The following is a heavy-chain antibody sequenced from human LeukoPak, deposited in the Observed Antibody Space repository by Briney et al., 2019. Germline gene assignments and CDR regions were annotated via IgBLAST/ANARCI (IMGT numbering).Heavy chain of an antibody. CDR3: ARAIAAAGLTHYYYYYMDV. CDR1: VGSISSYY. V-gene: IGHV4-59*01. J-gene: IGHJ6*03. CDR2: IYYSGST. Sequence: RPSETLSLTCTVSVGSISSYYWSWIRQPPGKGLECRGHIYYSGSTNYNPPRKSRVTISVDTSKNQFSLKLSSVPAADTAVYYCARAIAAAGLTHYYYYYMDVWGKGPTVPVSS. D-gene: IGHD6-13*01.